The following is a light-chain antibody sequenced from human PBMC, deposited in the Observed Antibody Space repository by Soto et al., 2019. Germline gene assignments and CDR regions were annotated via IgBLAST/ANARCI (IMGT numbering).Light chain of an antibody. CDR1: QSISIW. CDR2: KAS. CDR3: QQYSTYTPRT. Sequence: DSQMTQSPSTLSASVGDRVTITCRASQSISIWLAWHQQKPGKAPKILIYKASSLESGVPSRFSGSGSGTEFTLTISSLQPDDFATYYCQQYSTYTPRTFGQGTKVDIK. J-gene: IGKJ1*01. V-gene: IGKV1-5*03.